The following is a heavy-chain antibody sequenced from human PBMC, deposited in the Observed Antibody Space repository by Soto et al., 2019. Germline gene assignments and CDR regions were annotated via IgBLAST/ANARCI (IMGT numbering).Heavy chain of an antibody. CDR3: ARGYSSSSGFKFTDY. CDR1: GYTFTGYY. J-gene: IGHJ4*02. V-gene: IGHV1-2*02. D-gene: IGHD6-6*01. Sequence: ASVKVSCKASGYTFTGYYMHWVRQAPGQGLELMGWINPNSGGTNYAQKFQGRVTMTRDTSISTAYMELSRLRSDDTAVYYCARGYSSSSGFKFTDYWGQGTLVTVYS. CDR2: INPNSGGT.